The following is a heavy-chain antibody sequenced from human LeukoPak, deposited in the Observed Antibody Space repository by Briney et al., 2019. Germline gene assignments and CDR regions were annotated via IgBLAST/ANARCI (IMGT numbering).Heavy chain of an antibody. D-gene: IGHD6-13*01. CDR2: ISSSSSTI. V-gene: IGHV3-48*04. Sequence: PGGSLRLSCAASGFTFSSYSMNWVRQAPGKGLEWVSYISSSSSTIYYADSVKGRFTISRDNAKNSLYLQMNSLRAEDTAVYYCARVRYSSSWYDYYYYMDVWGKGTTVTVSS. J-gene: IGHJ6*03. CDR3: ARVRYSSSWYDYYYYMDV. CDR1: GFTFSSYS.